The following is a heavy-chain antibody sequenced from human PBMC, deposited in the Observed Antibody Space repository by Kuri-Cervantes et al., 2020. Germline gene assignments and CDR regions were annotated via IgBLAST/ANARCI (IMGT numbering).Heavy chain of an antibody. CDR3: AHRGGNFWTGYSFDY. CDR2: IYWDDDK. D-gene: IGHD4-23*01. Sequence: SGPTLVKPTQTLTLTCTFSGFSLSTSGVGVGWIRQPPGKAPEWLALIYWDDDKRYSPSLKSRLTITKDTSKNQVVLTMTNMDPVDTATYYCAHRGGNFWTGYSFDYWGQGTLVTVSS. J-gene: IGHJ4*02. CDR1: GFSLSTSGVG. V-gene: IGHV2-5*02.